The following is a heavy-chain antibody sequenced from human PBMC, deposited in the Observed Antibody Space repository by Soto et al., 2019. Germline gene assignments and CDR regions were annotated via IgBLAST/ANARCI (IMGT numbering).Heavy chain of an antibody. CDR2: ISAYNGNT. CDR3: ARDKPTYYYDSSGYFPDY. J-gene: IGHJ4*02. CDR1: GGTFSSYA. V-gene: IGHV1-18*01. Sequence: ASVKVSCKASGGTFSSYAISWVRQAPGQGLEWMGWISAYNGNTNYAQKLQGRVTMTTDTSTSTAYMELRSLRSDDTAVYYCARDKPTYYYDSSGYFPDYWGQGTLVTVSS. D-gene: IGHD3-22*01.